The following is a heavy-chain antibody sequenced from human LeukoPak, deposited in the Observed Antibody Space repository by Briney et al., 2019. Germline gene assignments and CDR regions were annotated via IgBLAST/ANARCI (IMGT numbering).Heavy chain of an antibody. D-gene: IGHD3-10*01. CDR3: AKGDYGSGSYSLDY. J-gene: IGHJ4*02. CDR1: GFTFSSYG. CDR2: IRYDGSNK. V-gene: IGHV3-30*02. Sequence: GGTLRLSCAASGFTFSSYGMHWVRQAPGKGLEWVAFIRYDGSNKYYADSVKGRFTISRDNSKNTLYLQMNSLRAEDTAVYYCAKGDYGSGSYSLDYWGQGTLVTVSS.